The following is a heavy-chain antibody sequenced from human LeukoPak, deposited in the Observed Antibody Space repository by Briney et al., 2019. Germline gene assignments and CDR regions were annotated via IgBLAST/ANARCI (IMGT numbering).Heavy chain of an antibody. D-gene: IGHD1-26*01. CDR2: ISYDGSNK. Sequence: GGSLRLSCAASGFTFSSYAMHRVRQAPGKGLEWVAVISYDGSNKYYADSVKGRFTISRDNSKNTLYLQMNSLRAEDTAVYYCARDGRGSYYGYYYYYMDVWGKGTTVTVSS. CDR1: GFTFSSYA. CDR3: ARDGRGSYYGYYYYYMDV. V-gene: IGHV3-30*01. J-gene: IGHJ6*03.